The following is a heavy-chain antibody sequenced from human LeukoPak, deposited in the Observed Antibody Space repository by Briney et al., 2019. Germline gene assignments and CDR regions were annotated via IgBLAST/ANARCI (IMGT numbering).Heavy chain of an antibody. CDR1: GFTFDDYT. V-gene: IGHV3-43*01. D-gene: IGHD2-2*01. J-gene: IGHJ6*02. CDR2: ISWDGGST. Sequence: PGGSLRLSCAASGFTFDDYTMHWVRQAPGKGLEWVSLISWDGGSTYYADSVKGRFTISRDNSKNSLYLQMNSLRTEDTALYYCAKDIRSSSRRDYYYYYGMDVWGQGTTVTVSS. CDR3: AKDIRSSSRRDYYYYYGMDV.